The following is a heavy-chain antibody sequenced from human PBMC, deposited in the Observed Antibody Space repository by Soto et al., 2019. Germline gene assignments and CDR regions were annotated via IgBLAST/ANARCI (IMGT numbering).Heavy chain of an antibody. CDR1: GFTFSSYA. V-gene: IGHV3-30-3*01. Sequence: QVQLVESEGGVVQPGRSLRLSCAASGFTFSSYAMHWVRQAPGKGLEWVAVISYDGSNKYYADSVKGRFTISRDNSKNTLYLQMNSLRAEDTAVYYCARDGLITMVRGGYFDYWGQGTLVTVSS. CDR2: ISYDGSNK. J-gene: IGHJ4*02. CDR3: ARDGLITMVRGGYFDY. D-gene: IGHD3-10*01.